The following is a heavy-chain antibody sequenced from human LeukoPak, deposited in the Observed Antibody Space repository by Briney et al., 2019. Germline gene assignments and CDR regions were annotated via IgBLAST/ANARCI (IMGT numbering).Heavy chain of an antibody. CDR2: ISAYNGNT. V-gene: IGHV1-18*01. J-gene: IGHJ6*02. CDR3: ARVHDYDILTGYIWGYYYYGMDV. Sequence: ASVKVSCKASGYTFTSYGISWVRQAPGQGLEWMGWISAYNGNTNYAQKLQGRVTMTTDTSTSTAYMELRSLRSDDTAVYYCARVHDYDILTGYIWGYYYYGMDVWGQGTTVTVSS. CDR1: GYTFTSYG. D-gene: IGHD3-9*01.